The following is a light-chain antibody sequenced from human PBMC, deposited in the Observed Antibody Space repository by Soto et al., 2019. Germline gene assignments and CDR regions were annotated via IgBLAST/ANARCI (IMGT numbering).Light chain of an antibody. CDR2: DTT. CDR1: TGAVTSGNY. V-gene: IGLV7-46*01. CDR3: LLSYSGTNWV. J-gene: IGLJ3*02. Sequence: QAVVTQEPSLTVSPGGTVTLTCGSSTGAVTSGNYPYWFQKKPGQAPRTLIYDTTNKQSWTPARFSGSLLGGIAALTLAGAQTDDEADYYCLLSYSGTNWVFGGGTKLTVL.